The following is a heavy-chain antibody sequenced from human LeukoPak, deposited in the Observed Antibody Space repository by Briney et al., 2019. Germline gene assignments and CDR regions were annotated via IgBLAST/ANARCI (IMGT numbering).Heavy chain of an antibody. Sequence: ASVKVSCKASGYTFTGYYMHWVRQAPGQGLEWMGWINPNSGGTNYAQKFQGRVTMTRDTSISTAYMELSRLRSDDTAAYYCARGRGGTVTTNLNWFDPWGQGTLVTVSS. CDR2: INPNSGGT. D-gene: IGHD4-17*01. CDR3: ARGRGGTVTTNLNWFDP. J-gene: IGHJ5*02. CDR1: GYTFTGYY. V-gene: IGHV1-2*02.